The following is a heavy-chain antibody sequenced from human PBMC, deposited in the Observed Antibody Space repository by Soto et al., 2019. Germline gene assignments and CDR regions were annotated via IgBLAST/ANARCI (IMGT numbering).Heavy chain of an antibody. CDR3: ATSLAAAKYYFDY. CDR1: GGSFSGYY. J-gene: IGHJ4*02. Sequence: QVQLQQWGAGLLKPSETLSLTCAVYGGSFSGYYWSWIRQPPGKGLEWIGEINHSGSTNYNPSLKSRVTISVDTAKNQFALKLSFVTAADTAVYYCATSLAAAKYYFDYWGQGTLVTVSS. V-gene: IGHV4-34*01. D-gene: IGHD6-13*01. CDR2: INHSGST.